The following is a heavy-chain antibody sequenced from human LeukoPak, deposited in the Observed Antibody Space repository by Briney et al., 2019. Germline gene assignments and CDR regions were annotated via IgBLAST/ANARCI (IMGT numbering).Heavy chain of an antibody. D-gene: IGHD3-3*01. Sequence: ASVPVSCKASGYTFTSYGISWVRQAPAQELEWMGWISAYNGNTNYAQKLQVTVTMTTATSTSTAYMKLRSLRSNDTAVYSCARVLYYDFWSGYNPFDYWGQGTLVTVSS. CDR3: ARVLYYDFWSGYNPFDY. J-gene: IGHJ4*02. CDR1: GYTFTSYG. CDR2: ISAYNGNT. V-gene: IGHV1-18*01.